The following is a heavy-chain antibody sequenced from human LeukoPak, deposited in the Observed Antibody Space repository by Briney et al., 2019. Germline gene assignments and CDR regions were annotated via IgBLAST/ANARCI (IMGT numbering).Heavy chain of an antibody. CDR1: GFTFSSYG. CDR3: AKAPSASSSWRRYFDY. CDR2: ISGSGGST. D-gene: IGHD6-13*01. J-gene: IGHJ4*02. V-gene: IGHV3-23*01. Sequence: GGSLRLSCAASGFTFSSYGMSWVRQAPGKGLEWVSAISGSGGSTYYADSVKGRSTISRDNSKNTLYLQMNSLRAEDAAVYYCAKAPSASSSWRRYFDYWGQGTLVTVSS.